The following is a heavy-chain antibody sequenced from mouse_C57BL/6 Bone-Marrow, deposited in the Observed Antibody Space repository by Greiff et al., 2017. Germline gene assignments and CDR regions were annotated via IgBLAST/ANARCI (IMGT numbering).Heavy chain of an antibody. CDR2: ISSGSSTI. J-gene: IGHJ3*01. Sequence: EVMLVESGGGLVKPGGSLKLSCAASGFTFSDYGMHWVRQAPEKGLEWVAYISSGSSTIYYADTVKGRFTISRDNAKNTLFLQMTSLRSEDTAMXYCARRGDSRGGFAYWGQGTLVTVSA. V-gene: IGHV5-17*01. CDR1: GFTFSDYG. CDR3: ARRGDSRGGFAY.